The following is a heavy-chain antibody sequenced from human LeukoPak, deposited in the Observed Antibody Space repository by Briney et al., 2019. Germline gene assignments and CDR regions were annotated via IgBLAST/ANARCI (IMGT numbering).Heavy chain of an antibody. V-gene: IGHV3-21*06. CDR3: ARDSSSSFAPPLPDY. CDR1: GFTFSSYS. J-gene: IGHJ4*02. CDR2: ISSSSSYI. Sequence: GGSLRLSCAASGFTFSSYSMNWVRQAPGKGLEWVSSISSSSSYIYYPDSVKGRFTIPRDNAKNSLYLQMNSLRAEDTAVYYCARDSSSSFAPPLPDYWGQGTLVTVSS. D-gene: IGHD6-6*01.